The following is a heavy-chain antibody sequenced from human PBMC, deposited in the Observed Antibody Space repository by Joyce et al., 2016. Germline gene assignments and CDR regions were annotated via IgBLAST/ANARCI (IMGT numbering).Heavy chain of an antibody. CDR3: ASLPYDFGSGRRAFDY. D-gene: IGHD3/OR15-3a*01. CDR2: IYPGDADT. V-gene: IGHV5-51*01. J-gene: IGHJ4*02. Sequence: EVQLVQSGAEVKKPGESLKISCKVSGYSFNSDWIGWVRQTPEKGLEWMGIIYPGDADTRYSPSFQGQVTISADKSIFTADLQWSSLKASDTAMYYCASLPYDFGSGRRAFDYWGQGTLVTVSS. CDR1: GYSFNSDW.